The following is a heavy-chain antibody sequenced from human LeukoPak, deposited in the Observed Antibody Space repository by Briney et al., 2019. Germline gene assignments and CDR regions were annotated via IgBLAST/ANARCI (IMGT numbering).Heavy chain of an antibody. CDR3: ARQEYCSGGSCYTWFDP. D-gene: IGHD2-15*01. CDR1: GDSINNYW. V-gene: IGHV5-51*01. Sequence: GESLKISCQGSGDSINNYWIGWVRQMPGKGLEWMGIIYPADSDIRYSPSFQGQVTISADKSISTAYLQWSSLKASDTAIDYCARQEYCSGGSCYTWFDPWGQGTLVIVSS. J-gene: IGHJ5*02. CDR2: IYPADSDI.